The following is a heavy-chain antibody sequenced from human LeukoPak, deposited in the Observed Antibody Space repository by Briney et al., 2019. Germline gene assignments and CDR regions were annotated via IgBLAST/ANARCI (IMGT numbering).Heavy chain of an antibody. D-gene: IGHD6-13*01. CDR1: GFPFSSYW. V-gene: IGHV3-7*01. CDR2: IKQDGSEK. J-gene: IGHJ4*02. Sequence: PGGSLRLSCATSGFPFSSYWMSWVRQAPGKGLEWVANIKQDGSEKYYVDSVKGRFTISRDNAKNSLYLQMNSLRAEDTAVYYCAREFSWIAAALDYWGQGTLVTVSS. CDR3: AREFSWIAAALDY.